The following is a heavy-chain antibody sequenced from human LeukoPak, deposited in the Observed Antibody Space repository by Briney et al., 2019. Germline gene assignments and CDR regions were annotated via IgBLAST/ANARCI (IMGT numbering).Heavy chain of an antibody. CDR1: GFSLSTSGMC. CDR2: IDWDDDK. CDR3: ARNTVGATTSPGDV. V-gene: IGHV2-70*11. J-gene: IGHJ6*04. Sequence: SGPALVKPTQTLTLTCTFSGFSLSTSGMCVSWIRQHPGKALEWLARIDWDDDKYYSTSLKTRLTISKDTSKNQVVLTMTNMDPVDTATYYCARNTVGATTSPGDVWGKGTTVTVSS. D-gene: IGHD1-26*01.